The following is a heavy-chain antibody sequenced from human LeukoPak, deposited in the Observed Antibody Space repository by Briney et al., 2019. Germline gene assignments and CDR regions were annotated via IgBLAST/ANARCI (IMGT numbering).Heavy chain of an antibody. Sequence: GTLSLTCAVSGGSISSSNWWSWVRQAPGKGLEWVANIKQDGSEKYYVDSVKGRFTISRDNAKNSLYLQMNSLRADDTAVYYCARDLYRIVVVPHYFDYWGQGTLVTVSS. V-gene: IGHV3-7*01. CDR1: GGSISSSNW. CDR2: IKQDGSEK. CDR3: ARDLYRIVVVPHYFDY. D-gene: IGHD3-22*01. J-gene: IGHJ4*02.